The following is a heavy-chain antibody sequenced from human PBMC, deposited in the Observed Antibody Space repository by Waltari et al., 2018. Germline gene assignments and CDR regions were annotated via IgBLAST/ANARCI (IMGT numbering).Heavy chain of an antibody. J-gene: IGHJ3*02. Sequence: QLQLQESGPGLVKPSETLSLTCTVSGGSISSSSYYWGWIRQPPGKGLEWIGSIYYSGSTYYNPSLKSRVTISVDTSKNQFSLKLSSVTAADTAVYYCARLFSAHDAFDIWGQGTMGTVSS. V-gene: IGHV4-39*01. CDR1: GGSISSSSYY. CDR3: ARLFSAHDAFDI. CDR2: IYYSGST.